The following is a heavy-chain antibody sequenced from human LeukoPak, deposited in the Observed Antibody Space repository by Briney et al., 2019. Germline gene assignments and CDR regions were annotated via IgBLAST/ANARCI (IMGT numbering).Heavy chain of an antibody. V-gene: IGHV1-69*04. J-gene: IGHJ5*02. CDR1: GGTFSSYA. CDR3: ARGAYGGNSLWFDP. Sequence: SVKVSCKASGGTFSSYAISWVRQAPGQGLEWMGRIIPILGIANYAQKFQGRVTITADKSTSTAYMELSSLRSEDTAVYYCARGAYGGNSLWFDPWGQCTLVIVS. D-gene: IGHD4-23*01. CDR2: IIPILGIA.